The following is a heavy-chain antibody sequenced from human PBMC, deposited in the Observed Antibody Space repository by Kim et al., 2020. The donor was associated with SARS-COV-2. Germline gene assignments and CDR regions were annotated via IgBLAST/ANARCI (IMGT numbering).Heavy chain of an antibody. J-gene: IGHJ4*02. CDR3: ARVGLWELPYYFDY. CDR2: IYYSGST. Sequence: SETLSLTCTVSGGSISSYYWSWIRQPPGKGLEWIGYIYYSGSTNYNPSLKSRVTISVDTSKNQFSLKLSSVTAADTAGYYFARVGLWELPYYFDYWGQGT. D-gene: IGHD1-26*01. V-gene: IGHV4-59*01. CDR1: GGSISSYY.